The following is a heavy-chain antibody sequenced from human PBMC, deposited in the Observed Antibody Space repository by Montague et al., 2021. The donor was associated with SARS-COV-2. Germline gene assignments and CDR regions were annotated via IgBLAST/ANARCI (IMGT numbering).Heavy chain of an antibody. J-gene: IGHJ4*02. CDR3: ARGNPDVY. D-gene: IGHD5-24*01. CDR1: GFSFTSSE. CDR2: ISSSGTTI. Sequence: SLRLSCAASGFSFTSSEMNWFRQAPGKGPEWVSYISSSGTTINYADSVKGRFTISRDDAKNSLYLQMSSLRDEDTAVYYCARGNPDVYWGQGTLVTVSS. V-gene: IGHV3-48*03.